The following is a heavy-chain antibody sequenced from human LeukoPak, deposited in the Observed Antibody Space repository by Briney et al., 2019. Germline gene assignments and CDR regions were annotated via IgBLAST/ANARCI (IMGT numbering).Heavy chain of an antibody. CDR2: ISSSGSTI. CDR3: ARRAGDYSHPYDY. V-gene: IGHV3-48*03. D-gene: IGHD3-22*01. J-gene: IGHJ4*02. CDR1: GFTFSSYE. Sequence: PGGSLRLSCAASGFTFSSYEMNWVRQAPGKGLDWVSYISSSGSTIYYADSVKGRFTISRDSSKNTLYLQMNSLRAEDTAVYYCARRAGDYSHPYDYWGQGTPVTVSS.